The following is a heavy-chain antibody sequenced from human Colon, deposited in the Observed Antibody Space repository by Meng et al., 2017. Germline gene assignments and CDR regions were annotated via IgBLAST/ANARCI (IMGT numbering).Heavy chain of an antibody. CDR2: TYYRSKWYN. V-gene: IGHV6-1*01. J-gene: IGHJ4*02. CDR1: GDSVSSNSAA. Sequence: QLQQSGPGLVNASQSLSLACALSGDSVSSNSAAGNWSRQPPAGGREGLGRTYYRSKWYNGYAVSVKSRITINPDTSKNQFSLQLNSVTPEDTAMYYCARSGSSGWIDYWGQGTLVTVSS. CDR3: ARSGSSGWIDY. D-gene: IGHD6-19*01.